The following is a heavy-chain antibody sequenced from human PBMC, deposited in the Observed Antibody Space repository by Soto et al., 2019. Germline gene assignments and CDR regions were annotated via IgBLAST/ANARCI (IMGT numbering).Heavy chain of an antibody. D-gene: IGHD3-3*01. CDR3: ARRIFGGANYYYYYMDV. Sequence: ASVKVSCKASGYTFTSYGISWVRQAPGQGLEWMGWISAYSGNTDYAQKLQGRVTMTTNTSISTAYMELSSLRSEDTAVYYCARRIFGGANYYYYYMDVSGKGTTVTVSS. CDR2: ISAYSGNT. J-gene: IGHJ6*03. V-gene: IGHV1-18*01. CDR1: GYTFTSYG.